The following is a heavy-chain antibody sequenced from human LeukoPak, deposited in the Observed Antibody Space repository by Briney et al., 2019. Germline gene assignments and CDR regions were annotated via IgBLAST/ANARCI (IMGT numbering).Heavy chain of an antibody. Sequence: PGESLKISCKGSGYSFTSYWIGWVRQMPGKGPEWMGIIYPGDSDTRYSPSFQGQVTISADKSISTAYLQWSSLKASDTAMYYCARRNDILTGYTDYWGQGTLVTVSS. V-gene: IGHV5-51*01. CDR1: GYSFTSYW. CDR3: ARRNDILTGYTDY. CDR2: IYPGDSDT. J-gene: IGHJ4*02. D-gene: IGHD3-9*01.